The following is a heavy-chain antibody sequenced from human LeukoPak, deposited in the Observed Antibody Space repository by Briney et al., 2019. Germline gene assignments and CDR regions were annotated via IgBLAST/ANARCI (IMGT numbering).Heavy chain of an antibody. CDR2: IYYSGST. CDR1: GGSISSGDYY. J-gene: IGHJ3*02. V-gene: IGHV4-30-4*08. Sequence: SETLSLTCTVSGGSISSGDYYWSWIRQSPGKGLEWIGYIYYSGSTYYNPSLKSRVTISVDTSKNQFSLKLSSVTAADTAVYYCARDGFSDAFDIWGQGTMVTVSS. CDR3: ARDGFSDAFDI.